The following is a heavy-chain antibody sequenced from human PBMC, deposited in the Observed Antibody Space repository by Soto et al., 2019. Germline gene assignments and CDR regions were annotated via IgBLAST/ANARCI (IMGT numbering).Heavy chain of an antibody. CDR2: MYYSGIT. Sequence: PSETLSLTCTVSGAPVSSETHFWTWIRQPPGKGLEWIGYMYYSGITNSNPALKSRVTLSVDRSRNQFSLSLNSVTAADTAVYYCASEDMGGTYYFDYWGPGTQVTVSS. V-gene: IGHV4-61*01. D-gene: IGHD1-26*01. CDR1: GAPVSSETHF. CDR3: ASEDMGGTYYFDY. J-gene: IGHJ4*02.